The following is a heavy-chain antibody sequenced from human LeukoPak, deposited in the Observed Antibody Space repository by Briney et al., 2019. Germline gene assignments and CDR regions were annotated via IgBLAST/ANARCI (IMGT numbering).Heavy chain of an antibody. D-gene: IGHD3-10*01. CDR3: ARDGVWFGELFPLGY. V-gene: IGHV3-21*01. CDR2: ISSSSSYI. J-gene: IGHJ4*02. CDR1: GFTFSSYS. Sequence: PGGSLRLSCAASGFTFSSYSMNWVRQAPGKGLEWVSSISSSSSYIYYADSVKGRFTISRDNAKNSLYPQMNSLRAEDTAVYYCARDGVWFGELFPLGYWGQGTLVTVSS.